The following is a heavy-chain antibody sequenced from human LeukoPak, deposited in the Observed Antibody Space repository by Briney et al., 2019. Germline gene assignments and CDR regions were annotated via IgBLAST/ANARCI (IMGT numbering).Heavy chain of an antibody. D-gene: IGHD3-22*01. CDR3: ARDRYYYDSSGPAFDY. CDR1: GGSISSYY. V-gene: IGHV4-4*07. CDR2: IYTSGST. Sequence: SETLSLTCTVSGGSISSYYWSWIRQPAGKGLEWIGRIYTSGSTNYNPSLKSRVTISVDTSKNQFSLKLSSVTAADTAVYYCARDRYYYDSSGPAFDYWGQGTLVTVSS. J-gene: IGHJ4*02.